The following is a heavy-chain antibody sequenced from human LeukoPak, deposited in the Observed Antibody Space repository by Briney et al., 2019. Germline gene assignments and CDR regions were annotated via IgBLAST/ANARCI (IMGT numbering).Heavy chain of an antibody. Sequence: PSETLSLTCTVSGGSISSYYWSWIRQPPGKGLERIGYIYYSGSTNYNPSLKSRVTISVDTSKNQFSLKLSSVTAADTAVYYCARHWNDILTGYFYYFDYWGQGTLVTVSS. CDR2: IYYSGST. V-gene: IGHV4-59*08. CDR1: GGSISSYY. D-gene: IGHD3-9*01. J-gene: IGHJ4*02. CDR3: ARHWNDILTGYFYYFDY.